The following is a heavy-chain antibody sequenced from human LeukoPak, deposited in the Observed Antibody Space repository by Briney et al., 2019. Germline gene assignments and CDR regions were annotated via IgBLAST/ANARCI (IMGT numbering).Heavy chain of an antibody. CDR3: ARDRGRELLLFTYYYYGMDV. D-gene: IGHD1-26*01. Sequence: GGSLRLSCAASGFTFSSYAMHWVRQAPGKGLEWVAVISYDGSNKYYADSVKGRFTISRDNSKNTLYLQMNSLRAEDTAVYYCARDRGRELLLFTYYYYGMDVWGQGTTVTVSS. V-gene: IGHV3-30-3*01. CDR2: ISYDGSNK. CDR1: GFTFSSYA. J-gene: IGHJ6*02.